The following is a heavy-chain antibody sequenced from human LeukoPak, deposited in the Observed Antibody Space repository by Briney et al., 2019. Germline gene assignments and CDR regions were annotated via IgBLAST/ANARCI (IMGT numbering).Heavy chain of an antibody. J-gene: IGHJ6*03. D-gene: IGHD3-3*01. Sequence: ASVKVSCKASGYTFTSYGISWVRQAPGQGLEWMGWISAYNGNTNYAQKLQGRVTMTTDTPTSTAYMELRSLRSDDTAVYYCARFGTGVVITFGYYYYYMDVWGKGTTVTVSS. CDR3: ARFGTGVVITFGYYYYYMDV. CDR2: ISAYNGNT. CDR1: GYTFTSYG. V-gene: IGHV1-18*01.